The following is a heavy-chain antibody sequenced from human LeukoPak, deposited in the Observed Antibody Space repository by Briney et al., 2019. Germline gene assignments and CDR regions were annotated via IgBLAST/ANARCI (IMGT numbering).Heavy chain of an antibody. CDR2: INRDGSST. D-gene: IGHD2-21*01. Sequence: GGSLRLSCAASGLTFSSYWMHWVRQAPGKGLVWVSRINRDGSSTSYADSVKGRFTISRDNAKNTLYLQMNSLRAEDTAVYYCARDGDAIIPFDYWGRGTLVTVSS. V-gene: IGHV3-74*01. CDR3: ARDGDAIIPFDY. CDR1: GLTFSSYW. J-gene: IGHJ4*02.